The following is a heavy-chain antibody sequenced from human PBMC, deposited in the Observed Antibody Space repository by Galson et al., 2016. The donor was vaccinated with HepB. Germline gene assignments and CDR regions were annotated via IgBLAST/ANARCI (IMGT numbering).Heavy chain of an antibody. Sequence: PALVTPTQTLTLTCTFSGFSLSTPGVGAGWIRQPPGKALEWLALIYWNDDKRYSPSLRSSLTITKDNSKNQLVLTMTNMDPVDTGTDYCAHIDKGVAAPFDYWGQGSLVTVSS. V-gene: IGHV2-5*01. J-gene: IGHJ4*02. D-gene: IGHD6-19*01. CDR2: IYWNDDK. CDR1: GFSLSTPGVG. CDR3: AHIDKGVAAPFDY.